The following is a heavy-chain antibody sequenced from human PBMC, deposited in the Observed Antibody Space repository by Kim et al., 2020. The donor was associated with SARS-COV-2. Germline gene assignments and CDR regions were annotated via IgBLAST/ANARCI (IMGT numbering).Heavy chain of an antibody. CDR1: GGSISSGGYY. D-gene: IGHD3-22*01. CDR2: IYYSGST. J-gene: IGHJ2*01. CDR3: ARGPLRITMILVVTHWYLGL. Sequence: SETLSLTCTVSGGSISSGGYYWSCLRQHPGKGLEWIGYIYYSGSTYYNPSLRRRATISVDTSKDQYSLKLSSVTAADTAVYYCARGPLRITMILVVTHWYLGLWGGGALRTVSS. V-gene: IGHV4-31*03.